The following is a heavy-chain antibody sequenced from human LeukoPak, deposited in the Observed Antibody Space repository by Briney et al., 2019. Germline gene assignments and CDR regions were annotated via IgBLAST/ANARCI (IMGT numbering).Heavy chain of an antibody. CDR1: GFTFSDYY. J-gene: IGHJ4*02. CDR3: ARGVMLTISVAGADY. Sequence: GGSLRLSCAASGFTFSDYYMAWIRQAPGKGLEWISYISSSGTYTNYADSVKGRFTISRDNAKNSLYLQMNSLRAEDTAVYYCARGVMLTISVAGADYWGQGALVTVSS. V-gene: IGHV3-11*05. CDR2: ISSSGTYT. D-gene: IGHD6-19*01.